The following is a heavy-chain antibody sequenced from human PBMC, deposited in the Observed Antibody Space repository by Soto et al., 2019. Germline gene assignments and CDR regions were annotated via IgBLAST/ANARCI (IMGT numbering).Heavy chain of an antibody. V-gene: IGHV3-23*01. Sequence: EVQLLESGGGLVQPGGSLRLSCAASGFTFSSYAMNGVRQAPGKGLEWVSVISGSGGSTYYADSVKGRFTISRDNSKNTMYLQMNSLRAEDTAVYYCAKRTVGWYFDLWGRGTLVTVS. CDR2: ISGSGGST. D-gene: IGHD4-17*01. J-gene: IGHJ2*01. CDR1: GFTFSSYA. CDR3: AKRTVGWYFDL.